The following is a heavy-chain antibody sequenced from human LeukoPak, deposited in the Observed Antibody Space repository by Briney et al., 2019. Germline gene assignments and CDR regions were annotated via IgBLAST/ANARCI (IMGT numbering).Heavy chain of an antibody. CDR1: GGSISSGSYY. D-gene: IGHD6-13*01. Sequence: SETLSLTCTVSGGSISSGSYYWSWIRQPAGKGLEWIGRIYTSGSTNYNPSLKSRVTISVDTSKNQFSLKLSSVTAADTAVYYCTGYSSWSNYYYYYYMDVWGKGTTVTISS. CDR2: IYTSGST. CDR3: TGYSSWSNYYYYYYMDV. V-gene: IGHV4-61*02. J-gene: IGHJ6*03.